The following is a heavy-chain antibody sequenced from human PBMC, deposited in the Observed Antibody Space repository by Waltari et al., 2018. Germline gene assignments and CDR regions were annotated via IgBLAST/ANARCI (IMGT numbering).Heavy chain of an antibody. Sequence: EVQLVESGGGLVKPGGSLRLSCAASGFTFSSYTMNWFRQAPGKGLEWVSSISSTSIYIYYADSVKGRFTISRDNAKNSLYLQMNSLRAEDTAVYYCARDVGNVGGNYWGQGTLVTVSS. CDR2: ISSTSIYI. J-gene: IGHJ4*02. CDR1: GFTFSSYT. D-gene: IGHD3-10*01. CDR3: ARDVGNVGGNY. V-gene: IGHV3-21*01.